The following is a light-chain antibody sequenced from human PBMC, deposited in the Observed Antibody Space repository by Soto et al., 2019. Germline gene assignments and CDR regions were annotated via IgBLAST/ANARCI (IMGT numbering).Light chain of an antibody. Sequence: EVVLTHSPATLSLSPGERATLSCRASQSVRTYLAWYQQKPGQVPRLLIHDASSRATGIPARFSGSGSGTDFTLTISSLEPEDFAVYYCQQRTNWPSSTFGQGTRLEIK. CDR3: QQRTNWPSST. CDR1: QSVRTY. J-gene: IGKJ5*01. V-gene: IGKV3-11*01. CDR2: DAS.